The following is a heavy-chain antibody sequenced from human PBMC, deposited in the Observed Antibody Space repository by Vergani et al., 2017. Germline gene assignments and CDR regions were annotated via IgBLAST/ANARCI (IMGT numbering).Heavy chain of an antibody. CDR1: GYTFTSYG. CDR3: AREGLRYFGWLTGGWYFDL. Sequence: QVQLVQSGAEVKKPGASVKVSCKASGYTFTSYGISWVRQAPGQGLEWMGGISAYNGNTNYAQKLQGRVTMTTDTSTSTAYMELRSLRSDETAVYYCAREGLRYFGWLTGGWYFDLWGRGTLVTVSS. CDR2: ISAYNGNT. D-gene: IGHD3-9*01. J-gene: IGHJ2*01. V-gene: IGHV1-18*01.